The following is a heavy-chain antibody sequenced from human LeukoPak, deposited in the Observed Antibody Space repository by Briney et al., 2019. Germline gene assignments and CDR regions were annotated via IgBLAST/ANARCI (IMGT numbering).Heavy chain of an antibody. CDR1: GGSISSYY. CDR2: IYYSGST. CDR3: ARHSEFGSPEY. Sequence: SETLSLTCTVSGGSISSYYWSWVRQPPGKGLEWIGYIYYSGSTKYNPSLKSRVTISVDTSKNQFSLKLSSVTAADTAVYYCARHSEFGSPEYWGQGTLVTVSS. V-gene: IGHV4-59*08. J-gene: IGHJ4*02. D-gene: IGHD1-26*01.